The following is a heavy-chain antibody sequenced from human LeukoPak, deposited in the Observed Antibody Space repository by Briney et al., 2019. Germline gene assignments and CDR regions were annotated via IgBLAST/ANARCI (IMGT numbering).Heavy chain of an antibody. Sequence: GASVKVSCKASGYTFTGYYMHWVRQAPGQGLEWMGWINPSGGSTSYAQKFQGRVTMTRDMSTSTVYMELSSLRSEDTAVYYCARDRYDSSGYFPFDYWGQGTLVTVSS. CDR3: ARDRYDSSGYFPFDY. CDR1: GYTFTGYY. D-gene: IGHD3-22*01. J-gene: IGHJ4*02. V-gene: IGHV1-46*01. CDR2: INPSGGST.